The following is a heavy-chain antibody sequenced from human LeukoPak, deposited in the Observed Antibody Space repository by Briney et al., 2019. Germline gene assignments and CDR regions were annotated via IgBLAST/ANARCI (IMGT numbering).Heavy chain of an antibody. J-gene: IGHJ4*02. CDR1: GFTFSSYW. D-gene: IGHD1-14*01. Sequence: GGSLRLSCAASGFTFSSYWMSWVRQTPGKGLEWVGRIKSKTDGGTTDYAVPVKGKFTISRDDSKNTLFLQMNSLKTEDTAVYYCTTEPAFDYWGQGTLVTVSS. CDR3: TTEPAFDY. CDR2: IKSKTDGGTT. V-gene: IGHV3-15*01.